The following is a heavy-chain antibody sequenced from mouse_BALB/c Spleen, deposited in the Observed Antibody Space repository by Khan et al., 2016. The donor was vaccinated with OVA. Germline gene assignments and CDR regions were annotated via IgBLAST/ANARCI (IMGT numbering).Heavy chain of an antibody. V-gene: IGHV2-2*02. J-gene: IGHJ3*01. CDR1: GFSLNNYS. D-gene: IGHD2-4*01. CDR2: IWSAGST. CDR3: SRRCYDYVLGSFFAY. Sequence: QVRLQQSGPGLVQPSQSLSITCTVSGFSLNNYSVHWVRQSPGKGIEWLGVIWSAGSTDYNAAFISRMTNSKDNSRNQIFFRMNSLQPNDTAIYYCSRRCYDYVLGSFFAYWGQGTLVTFSA.